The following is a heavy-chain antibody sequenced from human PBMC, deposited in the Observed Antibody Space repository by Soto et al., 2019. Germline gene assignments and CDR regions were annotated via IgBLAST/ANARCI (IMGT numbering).Heavy chain of an antibody. D-gene: IGHD3-22*01. CDR2: TYYSGST. Sequence: PSETLSLTCTVSGGSVSSGSYYWSWIRQPPGKGLEWIGYTYYSGSTNYNPSLKSRVTISVDTSKNQFSLKLSSVTAADTAVYYCARDPGQSGYYYAGRDYYYYGMDVWGQGTTVTVSS. J-gene: IGHJ6*02. CDR1: GGSVSSGSYY. V-gene: IGHV4-61*01. CDR3: ARDPGQSGYYYAGRDYYYYGMDV.